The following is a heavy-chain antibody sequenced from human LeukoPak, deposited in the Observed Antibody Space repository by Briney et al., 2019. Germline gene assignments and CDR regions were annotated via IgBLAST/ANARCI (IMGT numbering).Heavy chain of an antibody. J-gene: IGHJ1*01. CDR3: ARDPGTAMAEYFQH. CDR1: GYTFTSYG. V-gene: IGHV1-18*01. Sequence: ASVKVSCKASGYTFTSYGISWVRQAPGQGLEWMGWISAYNGNTNYAQKLQGRVTMTTDTSTSTAYMELRSLRSDDTAVYYCARDPGTAMAEYFQHWGQGTLVTVSS. CDR2: ISAYNGNT. D-gene: IGHD5-18*01.